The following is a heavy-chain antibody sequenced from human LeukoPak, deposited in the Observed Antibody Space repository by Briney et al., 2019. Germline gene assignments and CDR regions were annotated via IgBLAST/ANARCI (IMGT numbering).Heavy chain of an antibody. CDR2: IYYSGSA. CDR1: GGSISSYY. J-gene: IGHJ4*02. D-gene: IGHD5-12*01. V-gene: IGHV4-59*01. CDR3: ARLTGYDWESSYDY. Sequence: SETLSLSCTVSGGSISSYYWSWIRQPPGKGLEWIGYIYYSGSANYNPSLKSRVTISVDTSKNQFSLKLSSVTAADTAVYYCARLTGYDWESSYDYWGQGTLVTVSS.